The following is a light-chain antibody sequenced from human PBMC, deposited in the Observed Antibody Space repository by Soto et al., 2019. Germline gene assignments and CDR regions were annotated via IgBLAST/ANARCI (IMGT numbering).Light chain of an antibody. V-gene: IGLV2-14*01. CDR2: EVS. CDR1: SSDVGSYNY. J-gene: IGLJ1*01. Sequence: PASLSGYPVQSSPISRTGRSSDVGSYNYVSWYQQHPGKAPKFMIYEVSRRPSGVSNRFSGSKSGNTASLTVSGLQAEDEADYYCSSYTTSNTYVFGTGTKVTVL. CDR3: SSYTTSNTYV.